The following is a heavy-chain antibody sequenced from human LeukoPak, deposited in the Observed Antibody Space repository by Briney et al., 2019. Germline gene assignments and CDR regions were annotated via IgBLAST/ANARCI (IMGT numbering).Heavy chain of an antibody. CDR3: AREGLRYCSSTSCLDY. CDR2: ISSSSSYI. D-gene: IGHD2-2*01. CDR1: GFTFSSYA. J-gene: IGHJ4*02. Sequence: GRSLRLSCAASGFTFSSYAMHWVRQAPGKGLEWVSSISSSSSYIYYADSVKGRFTISRDNAKNSLYLQMNSLRAEDTAVYYCAREGLRYCSSTSCLDYWGQGTLVTVSS. V-gene: IGHV3-21*01.